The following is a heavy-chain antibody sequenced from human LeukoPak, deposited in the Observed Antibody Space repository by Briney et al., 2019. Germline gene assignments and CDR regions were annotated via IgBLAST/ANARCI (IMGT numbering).Heavy chain of an antibody. CDR1: GYRFTNYW. D-gene: IGHD3-10*01. CDR2: INPSGGST. J-gene: IGHJ6*03. CDR3: ARLTDYGSGSYADYYMDV. Sequence: GESLKISCKGSGYRFTNYWIGWVRQAPGQGLEWMGIINPSGGSTSYAQKLQGRVTMTRDMSTSTVYMELSSLRSEDTAVYYCARLTDYGSGSYADYYMDVWGKGTTVTVSS. V-gene: IGHV1-46*01.